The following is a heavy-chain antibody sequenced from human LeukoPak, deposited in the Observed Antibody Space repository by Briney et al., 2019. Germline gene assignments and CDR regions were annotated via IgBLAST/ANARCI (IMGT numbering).Heavy chain of an antibody. CDR2: IDTSSSYI. CDR3: TSQGSGYDSPVDY. J-gene: IGHJ4*02. V-gene: IGHV3-21*01. Sequence: GGSLRLSCAASGFIFSSYNLNWIRQAPGKGLEWVSSIDTSSSYIYYADSVKGRFTISRDNAKNSLFLQMNSLRVEDTALYYCTSQGSGYDSPVDYWGQGTLITVSS. D-gene: IGHD5-12*01. CDR1: GFIFSSYN.